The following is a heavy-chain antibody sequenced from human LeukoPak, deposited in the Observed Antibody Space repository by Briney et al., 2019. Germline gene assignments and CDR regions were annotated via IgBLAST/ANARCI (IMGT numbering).Heavy chain of an antibody. J-gene: IGHJ6*02. CDR3: ARSRPLLEHYYYYYGMDV. D-gene: IGHD3-3*01. V-gene: IGHV1-69*13. Sequence: GASVKVSCKASGYTFTSYGISWVRQAPGQGLEWMGGIIPIFGTANYAQKFQGRVTITADESTSTAYMELSSPRSEDTAVYYCARSRPLLEHYYYYYGMDVWGQGTTVTVSS. CDR2: IIPIFGTA. CDR1: GYTFTSYG.